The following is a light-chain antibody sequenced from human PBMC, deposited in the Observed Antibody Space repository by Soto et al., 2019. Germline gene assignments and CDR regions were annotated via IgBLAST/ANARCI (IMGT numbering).Light chain of an antibody. CDR1: QDITKY. CDR2: DAS. CDR3: QQYDNLPLT. Sequence: DIQMTQSPSSLSASVGDRVTITCQASQDITKYLNWYQQKPGIAPKVLISDASNLETGVPPRFSGSGSGTEFTLTISGLLPEDFATYYCQQYDNLPLTFGPGTQVEMK. J-gene: IGKJ3*01. V-gene: IGKV1-33*01.